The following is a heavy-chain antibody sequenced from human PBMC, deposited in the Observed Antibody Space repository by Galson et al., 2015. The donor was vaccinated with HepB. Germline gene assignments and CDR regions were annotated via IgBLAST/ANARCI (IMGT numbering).Heavy chain of an antibody. D-gene: IGHD2-21*01. V-gene: IGHV3-33*01. CDR3: ARMVNVDGNLSKGPLDY. CDR1: GFTFTNYA. CDR2: IWSDGSNT. J-gene: IGHJ4*02. Sequence: SLRLSCAASGFTFTNYAMHWVRQAPGTGLEWVAGIWSDGSNTYYADSVKGRFTISRDNSKNTLYLQMNTLRGDDSAVYHCARMVNVDGNLSKGPLDYWGQGTLVTVSS.